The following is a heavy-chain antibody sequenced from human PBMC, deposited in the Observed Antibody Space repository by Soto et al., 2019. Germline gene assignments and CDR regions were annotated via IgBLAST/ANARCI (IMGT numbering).Heavy chain of an antibody. D-gene: IGHD5-12*01. CDR2: ISYDGSNK. Sequence: PGGSLRLSCAASGFTFSSYAMHWVRQAPGKGLEWVAVISYDGSNKYYADSVKGRFTISRDNSKNTLYLQMNSLRAEDTAVYYCARSVEMAHYDYWGQGTLVTVSS. CDR1: GFTFSSYA. V-gene: IGHV3-30-3*01. CDR3: ARSVEMAHYDY. J-gene: IGHJ4*02.